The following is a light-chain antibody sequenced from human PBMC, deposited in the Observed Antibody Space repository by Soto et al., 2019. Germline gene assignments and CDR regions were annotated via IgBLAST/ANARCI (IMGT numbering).Light chain of an antibody. Sequence: PGERVTLSCRASQSVSSNFLAWYQRKPGQAPRLLICRVSSRATGVPDRFSGSGSGTDYTLTISRLEPEDFAVYYCQQYGNLPLTFGGGTKVDIK. CDR2: RVS. CDR3: QQYGNLPLT. J-gene: IGKJ4*01. CDR1: QSVSSNF. V-gene: IGKV3-20*01.